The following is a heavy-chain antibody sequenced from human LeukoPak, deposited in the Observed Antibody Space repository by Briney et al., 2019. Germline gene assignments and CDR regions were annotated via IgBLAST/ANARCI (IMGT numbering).Heavy chain of an antibody. V-gene: IGHV3-30*01. D-gene: IGHD3-3*01. CDR1: GFTFSSYA. J-gene: IGHJ4*02. Sequence: PGGSLRLSCAASGFTFSSYAMHWVRQAPGNGLEWVAVISYGGDNKYYADSVKGRFTISRDNSKNTLYLQMNSLRAEDTAVYYCARDFEAHDLRPIGYWGQGTLVTVSS. CDR2: ISYGGDNK. CDR3: ARDFEAHDLRPIGY.